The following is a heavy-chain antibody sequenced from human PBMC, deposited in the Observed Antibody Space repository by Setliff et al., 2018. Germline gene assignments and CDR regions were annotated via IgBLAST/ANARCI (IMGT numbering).Heavy chain of an antibody. V-gene: IGHV1-2*04. Sequence: ASVKVSCKTSGYAFTDNYIHWVRQAPGQGLEWMGWINPKTGGTNLAQKFQGWVSMTRDTSITTAYMELSRLTSDDTAVYYCTTEPHYGSGYYYYMDVWGKGTTVTVSS. J-gene: IGHJ6*03. CDR2: INPKTGGT. D-gene: IGHD3-10*01. CDR3: TTEPHYGSGYYYYMDV. CDR1: GYAFTDNY.